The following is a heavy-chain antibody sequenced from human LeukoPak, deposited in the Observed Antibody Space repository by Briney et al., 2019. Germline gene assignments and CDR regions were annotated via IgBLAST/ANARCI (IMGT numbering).Heavy chain of an antibody. CDR2: IKSDGSST. CDR1: GFTLRSYW. Sequence: GGSLTHSCEASGFTLRSYWMHWVRQAPGKGLVWVSRIKSDGSSTSQADSVKGRFTISRDNAKNTLYLQMNGLRAEDTAVYHCPRGGWNYLDFWAPKTLVTVSS. V-gene: IGHV3-74*01. J-gene: IGHJ4*01. CDR3: PRGGWNYLDF. D-gene: IGHD6-19*01.